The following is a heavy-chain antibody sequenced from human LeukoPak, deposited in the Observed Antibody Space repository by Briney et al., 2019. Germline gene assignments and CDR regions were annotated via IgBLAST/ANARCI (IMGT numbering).Heavy chain of an antibody. V-gene: IGHV1-69*13. CDR1: GGTFSSYA. J-gene: IGHJ2*01. CDR2: IIPIFGTA. CDR3: AREVEQENQLLYTPSGYFDL. D-gene: IGHD2-2*02. Sequence: GASVKVSCKASGGTFSSYAISWVRQAPGQGLEWMGGIIPIFGTANYAQKFQGRVTITADESTSTAYMELSSLRSEDTAVYYCAREVEQENQLLYTPSGYFDLWGRGTLVTVSS.